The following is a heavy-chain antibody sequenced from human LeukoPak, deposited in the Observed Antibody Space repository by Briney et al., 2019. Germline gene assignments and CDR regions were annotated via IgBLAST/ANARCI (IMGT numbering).Heavy chain of an antibody. CDR3: ARVVTDYFDY. CDR2: IYHSGST. V-gene: IGHV4-38-2*02. J-gene: IGHJ4*02. CDR1: GYSISSDDY. D-gene: IGHD3-22*01. Sequence: SETLSLTCTVSGYSISSDDYWGWLRQPPGKGLGWTGSIYHSGSTYYNPSLKSRVTISVDTSKNQFSLKLSSVTAADTAVYYCARVVTDYFDYWGQGTLVTVSS.